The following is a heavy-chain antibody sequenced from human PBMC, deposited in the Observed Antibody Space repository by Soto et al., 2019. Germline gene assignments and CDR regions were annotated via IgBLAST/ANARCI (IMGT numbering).Heavy chain of an antibody. CDR2: IYYSGST. V-gene: IGHV4-30-4*01. Sequence: SETLSLTCTVSGGSISSGDYYWSWIRQPPGKGLEWIGYIYYSGSTHYNPSLKSRVTISVDTSKNQFSLKLSSVTAADTAVYYCATSMVRGGNWFDPWGQGTLVTVSS. J-gene: IGHJ5*02. CDR1: GGSISSGDYY. CDR3: ATSMVRGGNWFDP. D-gene: IGHD3-10*01.